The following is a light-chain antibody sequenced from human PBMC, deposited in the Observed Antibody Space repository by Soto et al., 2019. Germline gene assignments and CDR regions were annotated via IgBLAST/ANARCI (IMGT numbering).Light chain of an antibody. V-gene: IGLV2-14*01. CDR3: SSYRSSSTLCV. CDR1: SSDVGGYND. J-gene: IGLJ1*01. CDR2: DVS. Sequence: QSALTQPASGSGSPGPSITISCTGTSSDVGGYNDVSWYQQHPGKVPQLMIYDVSNRPSGVSNRFSGSKSGNTASLTISGLQAEDEADYYCSSYRSSSTLCVFGTGTKLPVL.